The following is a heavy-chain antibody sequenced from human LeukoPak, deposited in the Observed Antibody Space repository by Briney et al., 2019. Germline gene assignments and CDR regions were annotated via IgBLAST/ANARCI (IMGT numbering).Heavy chain of an antibody. CDR2: INPNSGGT. V-gene: IGHV1-2*02. J-gene: IGHJ4*02. CDR1: GYTFTGYY. CDR3: VTPPVNGSGT. Sequence: GASVKVSCKASGYTFTGYYMHWVRQAPGQGLEWMGWINPNSGGTNYAQKFQGRVTMTRDTSITTGYMELSSLIFDDAAVYYCVTPPVNGSGTWGQGTQVTVSS. D-gene: IGHD3-10*01.